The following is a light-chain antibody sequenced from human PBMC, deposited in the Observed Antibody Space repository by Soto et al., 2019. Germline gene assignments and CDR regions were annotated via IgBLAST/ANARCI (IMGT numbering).Light chain of an antibody. Sequence: DIQMTQSPPSLSASVGDRVTIACQASQDISNYLNWYQQKPGKAPKLLIYDSFDLETGVPSRFSVSGSGTDFTFTISSLQPEDVATYYCQQYDTLPYTFGQWTKLQIK. V-gene: IGKV1-33*01. CDR3: QQYDTLPYT. CDR2: DSF. J-gene: IGKJ2*01. CDR1: QDISNY.